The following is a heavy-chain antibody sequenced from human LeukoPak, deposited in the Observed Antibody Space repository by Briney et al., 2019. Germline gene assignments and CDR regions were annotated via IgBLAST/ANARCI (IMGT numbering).Heavy chain of an antibody. V-gene: IGHV4-59*12. D-gene: IGHD1-20*01. CDR2: IYYSGST. CDR3: ARVYNWNYNYYYMDV. J-gene: IGHJ6*03. CDR1: GGSISSYY. Sequence: SETLSLTCTVSGGSISSYYWSWIRQPPGKGLEWIAYIYYSGSTNYNPSLKSRVTISVDTSKNQFSLKLSSVTAADTAVYYCARVYNWNYNYYYMDVWGKGTTVTVSS.